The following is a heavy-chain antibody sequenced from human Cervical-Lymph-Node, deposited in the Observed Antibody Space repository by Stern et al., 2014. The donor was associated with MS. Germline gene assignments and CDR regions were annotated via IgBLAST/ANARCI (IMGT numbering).Heavy chain of an antibody. V-gene: IGHV1-69*06. CDR2: IIPIIGTA. CDR3: ARDQRHYGSGHYAFDI. J-gene: IGHJ3*02. CDR1: GGTFSSYA. Sequence: QMQLVQSGAEVKKPGSSVKVSCKASGGTFSSYAFSWVRQAPGQGLEWVGGIIPIIGTANYAQKFQGRVTITADNSLKTAYMEVSSLRSEDTAVYYCARDQRHYGSGHYAFDIWGQGTMVTVSS. D-gene: IGHD3-10*01.